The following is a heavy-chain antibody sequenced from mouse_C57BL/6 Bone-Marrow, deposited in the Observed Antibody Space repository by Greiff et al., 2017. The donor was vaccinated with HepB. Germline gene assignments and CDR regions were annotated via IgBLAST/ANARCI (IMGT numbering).Heavy chain of an antibody. Sequence: VQLQQSGAELVRPGASVTLSCKASGYTFTDYEMHWVKQTPVHGLEWIGAIDPETGGTAYNQKFKGKAILTADKSSSTAYMELRSLTSEDSAVYYCTPYYYGSSYYARDYWGQGTSGTVSS. D-gene: IGHD1-1*01. CDR2: IDPETGGT. CDR1: GYTFTDYE. J-gene: IGHJ4*01. V-gene: IGHV1-15*01. CDR3: TPYYYGSSYYARDY.